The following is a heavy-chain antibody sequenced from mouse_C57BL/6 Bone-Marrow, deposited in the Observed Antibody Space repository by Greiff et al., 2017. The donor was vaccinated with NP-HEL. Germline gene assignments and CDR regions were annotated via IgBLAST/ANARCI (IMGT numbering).Heavy chain of an antibody. J-gene: IGHJ2*01. CDR2: IDPSDSYT. CDR1: GYTFTSYW. D-gene: IGHD1-2*01. Sequence: QVQLQQPGAELVRPGTSVKLSCKASGYTFTSYWMHWVKQRPGQGLEWIGVIDPSDSYTNYNQKFKGKATLTVDTSSSTAYMQLSSLTSEDSAVYYGAPHYYRYYFDYWGQGTTLTVSS. CDR3: APHYYRYYFDY. V-gene: IGHV1-59*01.